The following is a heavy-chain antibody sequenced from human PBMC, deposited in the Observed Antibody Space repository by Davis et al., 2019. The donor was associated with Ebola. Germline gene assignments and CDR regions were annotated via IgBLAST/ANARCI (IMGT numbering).Heavy chain of an antibody. CDR1: GYTFISYG. J-gene: IGHJ6*04. CDR3: VKDRSGGLGGYLFGMDV. V-gene: IGHV1-18*01. Sequence: ASVKVSCKASGYTFISYGVSWVRQAPGQGLEWMGWISTFNGNTHYAQKFQGRVTITADESTRTAYMELNGLRSEDTAVYYCVKDRSGGLGGYLFGMDVWGKGTSVTVSS. D-gene: IGHD3-22*01. CDR2: ISTFNGNT.